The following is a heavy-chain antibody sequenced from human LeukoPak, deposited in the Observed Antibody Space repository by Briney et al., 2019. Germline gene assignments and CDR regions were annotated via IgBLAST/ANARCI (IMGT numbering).Heavy chain of an antibody. Sequence: PGGSLRLSCAVSGITLSNYGMSWVRQAPGKGREWVAGISDSGGRTNYADSVKGRFTISRDNPKTTLHLQMNSLRAEDTAVYFCATRGVVIRVILVGFHKEAYYFDSWGQGALVTVSS. CDR2: ISDSGGRT. CDR3: ATRGVVIRVILVGFHKEAYYFDS. V-gene: IGHV3-23*01. D-gene: IGHD3-22*01. J-gene: IGHJ4*02. CDR1: GITLSNYG.